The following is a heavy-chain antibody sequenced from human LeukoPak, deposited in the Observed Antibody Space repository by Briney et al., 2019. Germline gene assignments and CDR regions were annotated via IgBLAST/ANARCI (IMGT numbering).Heavy chain of an antibody. CDR2: IYYSGST. Sequence: SETLSLTCTVSGGSISSSYFYWAWLRQPPGKGLEWIGTIYYSGSTDYNPSLKSRVTISVDTSKNQFSLKLSSVTAADTAVYYCARTCSSRPYYDFWSGYLYYWYFDLWGRGTLVTVSS. D-gene: IGHD3-3*01. J-gene: IGHJ2*01. CDR3: ARTCSSRPYYDFWSGYLYYWYFDL. V-gene: IGHV4-39*07. CDR1: GGSISSSYFY.